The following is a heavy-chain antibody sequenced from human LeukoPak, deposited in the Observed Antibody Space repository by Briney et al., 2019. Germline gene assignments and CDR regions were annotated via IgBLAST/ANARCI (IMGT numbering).Heavy chain of an antibody. CDR3: ARGRRAYYGGNSGAYYFDY. D-gene: IGHD4-23*01. J-gene: IGHJ4*02. CDR2: INHSGST. V-gene: IGHV4-34*01. Sequence: PSETLSLTCAVYGESFSAYYLNWIRQPPGKGLEWIGEINHSGSTNYNPSLKSRVTISVDTSKNQFSLKLSSVTAADTAVYYCARGRRAYYGGNSGAYYFDYWGQGTLVTVSS. CDR1: GESFSAYY.